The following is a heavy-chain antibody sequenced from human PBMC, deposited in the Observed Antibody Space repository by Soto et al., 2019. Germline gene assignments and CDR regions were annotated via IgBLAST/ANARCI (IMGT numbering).Heavy chain of an antibody. V-gene: IGHV6-1*01. J-gene: IGHJ6*02. CDR3: ARGFYSSGWYSAYYYYGMDV. CDR2: TYYRSKWYN. CDR1: GDSVSSKSAA. D-gene: IGHD6-19*01. Sequence: QTLSLTCAISGDSVSSKSAAWNWIRQSPSRGLEWLGRTYYRSKWYNDYAVSVKSRITINPDTSKNQFSLQLNSVTPEDTAVYYCARGFYSSGWYSAYYYYGMDVWGQGTTVTV.